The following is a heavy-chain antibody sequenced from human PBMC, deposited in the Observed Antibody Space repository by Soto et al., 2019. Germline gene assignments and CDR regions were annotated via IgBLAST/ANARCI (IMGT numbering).Heavy chain of an antibody. CDR1: GYTLTELS. CDR3: ATRGNVFRPLFHLDV. CDR2: FDPEDGET. J-gene: IGHJ6*02. V-gene: IGHV1-24*01. Sequence: ASVKVSCKVSGYTLTELSMHWVRQAPGKGLEWMGGFDPEDGETIYAQKFQGRVTMTEDTSTDTAYMELSSLRSEDTAVYYCATRGNVFRPLFHLDVWGQGTTVTVSS. D-gene: IGHD1-1*01.